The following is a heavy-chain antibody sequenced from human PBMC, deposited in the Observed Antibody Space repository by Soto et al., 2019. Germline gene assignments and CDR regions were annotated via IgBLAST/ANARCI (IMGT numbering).Heavy chain of an antibody. V-gene: IGHV3-49*03. D-gene: IGHD3-9*01. CDR1: GFTFGDYA. CDR3: TRVGPRRRPYYDILTGYYPC. CDR2: IRSKAYGGTT. Sequence: PGGSLRLSCTASGFTFGDYAMSWFRQAPGKGLEWVGFIRSKAYGGTTEYAASVKGRFTISRDDSKSIAYLQMNSLKTEDTAVYYCTRVGPRRRPYYDILTGYYPCWGQGTLVTVSS. J-gene: IGHJ4*02.